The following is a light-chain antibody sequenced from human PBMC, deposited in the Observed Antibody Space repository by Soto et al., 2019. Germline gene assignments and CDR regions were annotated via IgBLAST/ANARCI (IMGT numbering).Light chain of an antibody. CDR2: EGS. CDR1: SSDVGNYNL. Sequence: QSALTQPASVSGSPGQSITISCTGTSSDVGNYNLVSWYQQHPGKAPKLMIYEGSKRPSGVSNRFSGSKSGNTASLTISGLQAEDEADYYCCSYEGSSTPFVFGTGTKVTVL. V-gene: IGLV2-23*01. CDR3: CSYEGSSTPFV. J-gene: IGLJ1*01.